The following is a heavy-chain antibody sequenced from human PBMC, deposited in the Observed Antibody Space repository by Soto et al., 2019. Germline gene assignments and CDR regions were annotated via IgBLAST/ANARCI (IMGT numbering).Heavy chain of an antibody. CDR3: ARYRFSGSKWSKFDY. Sequence: PSETLSLTCTVSGVTISSGAYYWSWIRQHPGKGLEWIGNIYYNGSTYYSPSLKSRVALSLDTSKNQFSVRLSSVTAADTAVYYCARYRFSGSKWSKFDYWGQGTLFPVSS. CDR1: GVTISSGAYY. J-gene: IGHJ4*02. D-gene: IGHD6-13*01. CDR2: IYYNGST. V-gene: IGHV4-31*03.